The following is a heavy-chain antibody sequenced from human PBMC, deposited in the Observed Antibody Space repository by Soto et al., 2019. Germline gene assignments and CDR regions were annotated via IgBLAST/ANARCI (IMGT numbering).Heavy chain of an antibody. J-gene: IGHJ5*02. Sequence: SETLSLTCTVSGASISGFYWSWIRKSAGKGLEWIRRIYATGTTDYNPSLKSRVMMSVDTSKKQFSLKLRSVTAADTAVYYCVRDGTKTLRDWFDPWGQGISVTVSS. CDR1: GASISGFY. D-gene: IGHD1-1*01. V-gene: IGHV4-4*07. CDR2: IYATGTT. CDR3: VRDGTKTLRDWFDP.